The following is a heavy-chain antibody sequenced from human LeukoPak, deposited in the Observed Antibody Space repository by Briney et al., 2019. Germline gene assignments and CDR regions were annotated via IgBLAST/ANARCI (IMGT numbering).Heavy chain of an antibody. CDR3: AKDRGGSQIRAATDY. CDR2: ISGSGGST. D-gene: IGHD3-10*01. J-gene: IGHJ4*02. CDR1: GFTFSSYA. V-gene: IGHV3-23*01. Sequence: PGGSLRLSCAASGFTFSSYAMSWVRQAPGKGLEWVSAISGSGGSTYYADSVKGRFTISRDNSKNTLYLQMNSLRAEDTAVYYCAKDRGGSQIRAATDYWGQGTLVTVSS.